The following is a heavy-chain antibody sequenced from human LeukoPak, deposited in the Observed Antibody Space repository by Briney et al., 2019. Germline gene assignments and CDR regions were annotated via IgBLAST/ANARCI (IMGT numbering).Heavy chain of an antibody. J-gene: IGHJ3*02. CDR3: ARVSCSSTSCYTGPFDI. V-gene: IGHV1-18*01. CDR1: GYTFTSYG. Sequence: ASVTVSCKASGYTFTSYGISWVRQAPGQGLEWMGWISAYNGNTNYAQKLQGRVTMTTDTSTSTVYMELSSLRSEDTAVYYCARVSCSSTSCYTGPFDIWGQGTMVTVSS. D-gene: IGHD2-2*02. CDR2: ISAYNGNT.